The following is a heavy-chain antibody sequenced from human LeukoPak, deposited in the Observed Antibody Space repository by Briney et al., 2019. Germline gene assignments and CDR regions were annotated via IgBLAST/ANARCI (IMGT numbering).Heavy chain of an antibody. Sequence: GGSLRLSCAASGFTVSSNCVTWVRQAPGKGLEWVSVICGDGRLFYADSVKSRFSVSRDNSENTVYLQVTSLRADDTAVYFCARERGDKDMSGGSAFDVWGQGTMVTVSS. CDR2: ICGDGRL. D-gene: IGHD2-21*02. CDR3: ARERGDKDMSGGSAFDV. CDR1: GFTVSSNC. J-gene: IGHJ3*01. V-gene: IGHV3-53*01.